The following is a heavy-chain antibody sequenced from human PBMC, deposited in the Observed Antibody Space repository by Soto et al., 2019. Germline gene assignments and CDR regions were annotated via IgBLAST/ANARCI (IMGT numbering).Heavy chain of an antibody. CDR1: GFTFSTYA. CDR3: AHPRGYGVFDAYDI. J-gene: IGHJ3*02. CDR2: ISGSGDST. D-gene: IGHD4-17*01. V-gene: IGHV3-23*01. Sequence: GGSLRLSXAASGFTFSTYAMSWVRQAPGKGLEWVSVISGSGDSTYSADSVRGRFTISRDNSINTLYLQMNNLGNEDTAVYYCAHPRGYGVFDAYDIWGQGTMVTVS.